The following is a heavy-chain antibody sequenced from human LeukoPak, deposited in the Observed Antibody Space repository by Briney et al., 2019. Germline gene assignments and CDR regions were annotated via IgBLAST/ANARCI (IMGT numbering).Heavy chain of an antibody. V-gene: IGHV1-2*02. CDR2: INPNSGGT. J-gene: IGHJ3*02. Sequence: ASVKVSCKASGYTVTGYYMHWVRQSPGQGLEWMGWINPNSGGTNYAQKFQGRVTMTRDTSISTAYMELSRLRSDDTVVYYCARGPLYCSSTSCYRRAFDIWGQGTMVTVSS. D-gene: IGHD2-2*01. CDR3: ARGPLYCSSTSCYRRAFDI. CDR1: GYTVTGYY.